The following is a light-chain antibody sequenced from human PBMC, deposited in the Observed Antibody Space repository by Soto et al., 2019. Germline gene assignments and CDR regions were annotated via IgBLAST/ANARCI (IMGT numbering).Light chain of an antibody. CDR1: QSISSTF. CDR3: QQRSNWPPNT. V-gene: IGKV3D-20*02. CDR2: GAS. J-gene: IGKJ5*01. Sequence: EVVLTQSPGSLSLSPGESATFSCRAGQSISSTFLNWYQQKPGQAPRLLIFGASSRATGVPARFSGSGSGTEFTLTISSLEPEDLAVYYCQQRSNWPPNTFGQGTRLEIK.